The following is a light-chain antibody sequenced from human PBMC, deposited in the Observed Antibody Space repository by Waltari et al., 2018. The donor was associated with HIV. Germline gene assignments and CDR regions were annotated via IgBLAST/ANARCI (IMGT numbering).Light chain of an antibody. Sequence: EIVLIQSPGTLSVSPGERVTLSCRASQSVNSKLAWYQQKPGQAPSLLIFDVSTRATGIPARFTGSGSGTEFTLTISGLQSEDFAVYYCQQYYKWPLTFGQGTRLEIK. V-gene: IGKV3D-15*01. J-gene: IGKJ5*01. CDR2: DVS. CDR3: QQYYKWPLT. CDR1: QSVNSK.